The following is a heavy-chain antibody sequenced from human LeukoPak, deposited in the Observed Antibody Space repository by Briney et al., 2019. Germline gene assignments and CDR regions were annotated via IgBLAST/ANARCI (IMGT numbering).Heavy chain of an antibody. V-gene: IGHV3-30*04. J-gene: IGHJ6*03. CDR1: GFTFSSYA. Sequence: GGSLRLSCAASGFTFSSYAMHWVRQAPGKGLEWVAVISYDGSNKYYADSVKGRFTISRDNAKNSLYLQMNSLRAEDTAVYYCAREKRFGGVSVLRGYYYMDVWGKGTTVTVSS. D-gene: IGHD3-16*02. CDR2: ISYDGSNK. CDR3: AREKRFGGVSVLRGYYYMDV.